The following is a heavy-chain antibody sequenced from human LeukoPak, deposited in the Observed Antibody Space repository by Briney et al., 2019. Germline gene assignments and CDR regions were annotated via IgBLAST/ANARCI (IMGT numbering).Heavy chain of an antibody. Sequence: GSLRLSCAASGFTFSSYAMHWVRQAPGKGLEYVSAISSNGGSTYYANSVKGRFTISRDNSKNTLYLQMGSLRAEDMAVYYCAREGYAFDIWGQGTMVTVSS. CDR1: GFTFSSYA. J-gene: IGHJ3*02. CDR3: AREGYAFDI. V-gene: IGHV3-64*01. CDR2: ISSNGGST.